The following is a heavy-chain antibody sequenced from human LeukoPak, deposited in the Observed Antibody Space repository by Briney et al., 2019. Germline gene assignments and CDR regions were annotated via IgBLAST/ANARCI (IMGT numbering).Heavy chain of an antibody. CDR1: GFTFGSYG. Sequence: GGSLRLSCAASGFTFGSYGMHWVRQAPGKGLEWVAVIWHDGSNTFYADSVKGRFTISRDNSKNTLYLQMNSLRAEDTAVYYCERDGVNCSGAGCYSFFAFDIWGQGTMVTVSS. J-gene: IGHJ3*02. CDR3: ERDGVNCSGAGCYSFFAFDI. V-gene: IGHV3-33*01. D-gene: IGHD2-15*01. CDR2: IWHDGSNT.